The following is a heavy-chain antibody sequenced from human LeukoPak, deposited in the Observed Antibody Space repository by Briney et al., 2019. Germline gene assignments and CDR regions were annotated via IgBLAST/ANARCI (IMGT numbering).Heavy chain of an antibody. V-gene: IGHV3-30-3*01. D-gene: IGHD4-11*01. Sequence: GRSLRLSCAASGFTFSSYAMHWVRQAPGKGLEWVAVISYDGSNKYYADSVKGRFSISRDNSKNTLYMQMNSLRAEDTAVYYCAKGPMTTRYWGQGTLVTVSS. CDR1: GFTFSSYA. CDR2: ISYDGSNK. CDR3: AKGPMTTRY. J-gene: IGHJ4*02.